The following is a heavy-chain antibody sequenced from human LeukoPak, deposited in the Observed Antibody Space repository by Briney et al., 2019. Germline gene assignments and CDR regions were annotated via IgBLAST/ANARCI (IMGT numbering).Heavy chain of an antibody. CDR1: GFTFSSYG. CDR3: AKAGYDSSGYYLYYYYYYMDV. J-gene: IGHJ6*03. V-gene: IGHV3-33*06. D-gene: IGHD3-22*01. Sequence: GGSLRLSCAATGFTFSSYGMHWVRQAPGKGLEWVAVIWYDGSNKYYADSVKGRFTISRDNSKNTLYLQMNSLRAEDTAVYYCAKAGYDSSGYYLYYYYYYMDVWGKGTTVTVSS. CDR2: IWYDGSNK.